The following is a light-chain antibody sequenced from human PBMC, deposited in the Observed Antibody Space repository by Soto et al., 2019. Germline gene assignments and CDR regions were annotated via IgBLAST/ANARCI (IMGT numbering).Light chain of an antibody. CDR2: DVS. CDR1: SSDVGGYNY. CDR3: SSYTSSSTHVV. V-gene: IGLV2-14*01. J-gene: IGLJ2*01. Sequence: QSVLTQPASVSGSPGQSNTISCTGTSSDVGGYNYVSWYQQHPGKAPKLMIYDVSNRPSGVSNRFSGSKSGNTASLTISGLQAEDEADYYSSSYTSSSTHVVFGGGTKLTVL.